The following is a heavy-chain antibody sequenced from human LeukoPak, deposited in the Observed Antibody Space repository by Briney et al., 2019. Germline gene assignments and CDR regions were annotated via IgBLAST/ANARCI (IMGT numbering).Heavy chain of an antibody. CDR2: IWYDGSNK. Sequence: GRSLRLSCAASGFSFSNYGMHWVRQAPGKGLEWVAVIWYDGSNKYYADSVKGRFTISRDNSKNTLYVQMNSLRAEDTAVYYCARDDNLVWGQGTLVTVSS. CDR3: ARDDNLV. D-gene: IGHD2-8*02. CDR1: GFSFSNYG. J-gene: IGHJ4*02. V-gene: IGHV3-33*01.